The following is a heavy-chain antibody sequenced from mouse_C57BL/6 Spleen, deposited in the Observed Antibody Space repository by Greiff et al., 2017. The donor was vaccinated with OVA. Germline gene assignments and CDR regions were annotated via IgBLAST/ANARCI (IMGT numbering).Heavy chain of an antibody. V-gene: IGHV1-62-2*01. J-gene: IGHJ3*01. CDR2: FYPGSGRI. CDR3: ARHEDQGGEAWFAY. Sequence: QVQLQQSGAELVKPGASVKLSCKASGYTFTEYTIHWVQQRPGQGLEWIGWFYPGSGRIKYTEKFKDKATLTADKSSSTVYMELSSLTSEDSAVYFCARHEDQGGEAWFAYWGQGTLVTVSA. D-gene: IGHD2-13*01. CDR1: GYTFTEYT.